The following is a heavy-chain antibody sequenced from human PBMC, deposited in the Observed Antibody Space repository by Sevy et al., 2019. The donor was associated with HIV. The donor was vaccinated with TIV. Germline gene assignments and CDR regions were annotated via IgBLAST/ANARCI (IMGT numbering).Heavy chain of an antibody. Sequence: ASVKVSCKASGGTFSSYAISWVRQAPGQGLEWMGGIIPIFGTANYAQKFQGRVTITADESTSTAYRELSGLRSEDTSLYYCARGARGYSGYDSYYFDYWGQGTLVTVSS. V-gene: IGHV1-69*13. J-gene: IGHJ4*02. CDR1: GGTFSSYA. CDR3: ARGARGYSGYDSYYFDY. D-gene: IGHD5-12*01. CDR2: IIPIFGTA.